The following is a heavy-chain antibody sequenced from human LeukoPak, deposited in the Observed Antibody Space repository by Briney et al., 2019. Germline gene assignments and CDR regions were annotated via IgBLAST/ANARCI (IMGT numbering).Heavy chain of an antibody. V-gene: IGHV3-30*04. D-gene: IGHD3-16*01. J-gene: IGHJ3*02. Sequence: GGSLRLSCAASGFTFSSYAMHWVRQAPGKGLEWVAVISYDGSNKYYADSVKGRFTISRDNSKNTLYLQMNSLRVEDTAVYYCARSDYDLGSAFDIWGQGTMVTVSS. CDR1: GFTFSSYA. CDR3: ARSDYDLGSAFDI. CDR2: ISYDGSNK.